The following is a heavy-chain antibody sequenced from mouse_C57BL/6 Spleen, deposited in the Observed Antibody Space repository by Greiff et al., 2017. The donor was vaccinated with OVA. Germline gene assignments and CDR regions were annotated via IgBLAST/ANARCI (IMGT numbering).Heavy chain of an antibody. J-gene: IGHJ4*01. CDR1: GYSITSGYY. V-gene: IGHV3-6*01. D-gene: IGHD1-1*01. CDR2: ISYDGSN. Sequence: ESGPGLVKPSQSLSLTCSVTGYSITSGYYWNWIRQFPGNKLEWMGYISYDGSNNYNPSLKNRISITRDTSKNQFFLKLNSVTTEDTATYYCASWYYYGSSPYPSMDYWGQGTSVTVSS. CDR3: ASWYYYGSSPYPSMDY.